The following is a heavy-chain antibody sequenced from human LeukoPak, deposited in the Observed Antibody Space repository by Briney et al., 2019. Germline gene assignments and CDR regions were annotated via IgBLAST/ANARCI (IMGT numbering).Heavy chain of an antibody. V-gene: IGHV3-15*01. CDR2: IKSKYDGGTT. D-gene: IGHD3-22*01. CDR3: QSVVGTRLDY. J-gene: IGHJ4*02. CDR1: GFTFSNAW. Sequence: GGSLRPSCAASGFTFSNAWMSWVRQAPGRGLEWVGRIKSKYDGGTTDYAAPVQGRFTSSRDDLKTTLHLQMNSLETEVPAVYYCQSVVGTRLDYWGQGTLVAVCS.